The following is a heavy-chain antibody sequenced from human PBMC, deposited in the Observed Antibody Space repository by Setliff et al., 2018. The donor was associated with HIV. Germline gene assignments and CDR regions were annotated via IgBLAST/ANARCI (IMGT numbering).Heavy chain of an antibody. CDR1: GYILTNFW. J-gene: IGHJ4*02. D-gene: IGHD3-22*01. Sequence: GESLKISCQASGYILTNFWIGWVRQMPGKGLEWMGTVYPGDFDSIYNESFQGHVTMSVDKATRTAYLEWSSLKASDTAIYYCARRKSEDSGYGPRYYDFWGQGTLVTVSS. CDR3: ARRKSEDSGYGPRYYDF. V-gene: IGHV5-51*01. CDR2: VYPGDFDS.